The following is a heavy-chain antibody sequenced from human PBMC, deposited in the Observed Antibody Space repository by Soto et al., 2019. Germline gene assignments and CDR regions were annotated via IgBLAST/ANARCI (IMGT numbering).Heavy chain of an antibody. CDR2: ISYDGSNQ. CDR3: AKIRQLGDYYYYGMDV. V-gene: IGHV3-30*18. Sequence: QVQLVESGGGVVQPGKSLRLSCAASGFTFSSYGMHWVRQAPGMRLEWVAIISYDGSNQYYADSMKGRFTISRDNSKNTLYLQMNSLRAEDTAVYYCAKIRQLGDYYYYGMDVWGQGTTVTVSS. CDR1: GFTFSSYG. D-gene: IGHD3-10*01. J-gene: IGHJ6*02.